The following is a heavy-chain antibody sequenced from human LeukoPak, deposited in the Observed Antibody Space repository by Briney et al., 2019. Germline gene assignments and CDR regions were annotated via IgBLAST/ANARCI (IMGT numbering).Heavy chain of an antibody. CDR2: IFSGGTT. V-gene: IGHV3-53*01. J-gene: IGHJ6*01. CDR1: GFTFSSNY. CDR3: AREGNYYDMDV. Sequence: PGGSLRLSCAASGFTFSSNYMSWVRQAPGKGLEWVSVIFSGGTTYYADSVKGRFTISRDNSKNTLYLQMNSVRAEDTAVYYCAREGNYYDMDVWGQETTVTVSS.